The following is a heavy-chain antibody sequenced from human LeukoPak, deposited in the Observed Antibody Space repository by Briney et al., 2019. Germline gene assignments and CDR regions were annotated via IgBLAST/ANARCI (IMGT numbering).Heavy chain of an antibody. J-gene: IGHJ4*02. D-gene: IGHD3-10*01. V-gene: IGHV3-74*01. CDR3: AIYVGGAGSH. CDR2: IDEHGTTI. CDR1: GFTFSRSW. Sequence: GESLRLSCAISGFTFSRSWMHWIREAPGVGQVWVSRIDEHGTTIDYADSVRDRFTISRDNAKNTLYLHMNTLRAEDTAVYYGAIYVGGAGSHWGQGSLVTVSS.